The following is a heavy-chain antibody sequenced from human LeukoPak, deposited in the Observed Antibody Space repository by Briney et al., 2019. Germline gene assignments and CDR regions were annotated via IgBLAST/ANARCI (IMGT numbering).Heavy chain of an antibody. J-gene: IGHJ6*02. Sequence: PSETLSLTCTVSGGSISSYYWSWIRQPPGKGLEWIGYIYYSGSTNCNPSLKSRVTISVDTSKNQFSLKLSSVTAADTAVYYCARVGQFCSSTSCARYYYYGMDVWGQGTTVTVSS. CDR1: GGSISSYY. CDR3: ARVGQFCSSTSCARYYYYGMDV. CDR2: IYYSGST. D-gene: IGHD2-2*01. V-gene: IGHV4-59*01.